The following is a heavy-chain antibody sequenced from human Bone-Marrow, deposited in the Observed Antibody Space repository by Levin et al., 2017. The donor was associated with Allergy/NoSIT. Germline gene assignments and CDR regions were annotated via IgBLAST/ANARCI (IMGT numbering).Heavy chain of an antibody. CDR2: ISAYNGNT. J-gene: IGHJ6*02. D-gene: IGHD2-8*02. CDR3: AGGSRWWMELGGSPYCYGMDV. Sequence: ASVKVSCKASGYTFTSYGISWVRQAPGQGLEWMGWISAYNGNTNYAQKLQGRVTMTTDTSTSTAYMELRSLGSDDTAVYYCAGGSRWWMELGGSPYCYGMDVWGQGTTVTVSS. V-gene: IGHV1-18*01. CDR1: GYTFTSYG.